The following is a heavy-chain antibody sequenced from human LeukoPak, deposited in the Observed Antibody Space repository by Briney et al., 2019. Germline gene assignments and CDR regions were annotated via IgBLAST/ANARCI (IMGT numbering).Heavy chain of an antibody. J-gene: IGHJ4*02. CDR3: AKVKTHWYFDN. Sequence: PGGSLRLSCAASGFPFSTNDMSWVRQPPGKGLEWVSAISGSASGGNTYEDSVKGRFTISRDNSKGTLYLQMNSLRAEDTAVYYCAKVKTHWYFDNWGRGTLVTVSS. D-gene: IGHD1-1*01. CDR2: ISGSASGGN. V-gene: IGHV3-23*01. CDR1: GFPFSTND.